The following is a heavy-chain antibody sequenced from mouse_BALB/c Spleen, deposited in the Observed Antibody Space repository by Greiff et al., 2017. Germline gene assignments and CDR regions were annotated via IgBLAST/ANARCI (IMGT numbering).Heavy chain of an antibody. D-gene: IGHD1-1*01. Sequence: QVQLQQSGAELVRPGTSVKVSCKASGYAFTNYLIEWVKQRPGQGLEWIGVINPGSGGTNYNEKFKGKATLTADKSSSTAYMQLSSLTSDDSAVYFCARGAYYCGSSFYYAMDYWGQGTSVTVSS. CDR1: GYAFTNYL. CDR3: ARGAYYCGSSFYYAMDY. CDR2: INPGSGGT. V-gene: IGHV1-54*01. J-gene: IGHJ4*01.